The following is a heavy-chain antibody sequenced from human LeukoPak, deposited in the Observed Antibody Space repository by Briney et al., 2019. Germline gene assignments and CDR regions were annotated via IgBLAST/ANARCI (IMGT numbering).Heavy chain of an antibody. CDR2: IYTSGST. CDR1: GGSISSYY. D-gene: IGHD3-3*01. V-gene: IGHV4-4*09. CDR3: ASSVAISRLDY. Sequence: PSETLSLTRTDSGGSISSYYWSWIRQPPGKGLEWIGYIYTSGSTNYNPSLKSRVTISVDTSKNQFSLKLSSVTAADTAVYYCASSVAISRLDYWGQGTLVTVSS. J-gene: IGHJ4*02.